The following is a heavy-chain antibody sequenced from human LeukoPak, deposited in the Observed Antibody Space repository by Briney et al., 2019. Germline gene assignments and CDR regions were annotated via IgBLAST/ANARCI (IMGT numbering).Heavy chain of an antibody. CDR2: IQNDGSDK. CDR3: AREGGRAVPGRFDQ. V-gene: IGHV3-30*02. CDR1: GINFRSSG. Sequence: PGGSLRLSCAASGINFRSSGMHWVRQAPGKGLEWVTFIQNDGSDKYYAASVKGRFTISRDNSKNTVYRHMASLRADDTALYYCAREGGRAVPGRFDQWGQGTLVTVSS. J-gene: IGHJ4*02. D-gene: IGHD6-13*01.